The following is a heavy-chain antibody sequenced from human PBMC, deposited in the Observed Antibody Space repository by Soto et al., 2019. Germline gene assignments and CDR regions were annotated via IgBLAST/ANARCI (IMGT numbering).Heavy chain of an antibody. D-gene: IGHD2-2*01. V-gene: IGHV1-18*01. CDR3: ARVREKRRIVVVPAALDY. Sequence: GASVKVSCKASGYTFTSYGISWVRQAPGQGLEWMGWISAYNGNTNYAQKLQGRVTMTTDTSTSTAYMELRSLRSDDTAVYYCARVREKRRIVVVPAALDYWGQGTLVTVSS. CDR2: ISAYNGNT. CDR1: GYTFTSYG. J-gene: IGHJ4*02.